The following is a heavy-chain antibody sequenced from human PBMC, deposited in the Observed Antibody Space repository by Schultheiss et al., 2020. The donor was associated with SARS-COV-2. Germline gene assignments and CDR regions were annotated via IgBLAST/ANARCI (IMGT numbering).Heavy chain of an antibody. J-gene: IGHJ5*02. V-gene: IGHV4-31*03. D-gene: IGHD6-6*01. CDR1: GDSISSYY. Sequence: SETLSLTCTVSGDSISSYYWSWVRQHPGKGLEWIGYIYYSGSTYYNPSLKSRVTISVDTSKNQFSLKLSSVTAADTAVYYCARRMYSSSSGFDPWGQGTLVTVSS. CDR3: ARRMYSSSSGFDP. CDR2: IYYSGST.